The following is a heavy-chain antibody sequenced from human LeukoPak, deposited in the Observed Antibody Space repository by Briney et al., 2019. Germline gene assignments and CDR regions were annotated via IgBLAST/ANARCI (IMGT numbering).Heavy chain of an antibody. CDR2: INPNSGGT. CDR1: GYTFTGYY. Sequence: ASVKVSCKASGYTFTGYYMHWVRQAPGLGLEWMGWINPNSGGTNYAQKFQGRVTMTRDTSISTAYMELSRLRSDDTAVYYCARDLFCSSTSCYGYYGMDVWGQGTTVTVSS. V-gene: IGHV1-2*02. D-gene: IGHD2-2*01. J-gene: IGHJ6*02. CDR3: ARDLFCSSTSCYGYYGMDV.